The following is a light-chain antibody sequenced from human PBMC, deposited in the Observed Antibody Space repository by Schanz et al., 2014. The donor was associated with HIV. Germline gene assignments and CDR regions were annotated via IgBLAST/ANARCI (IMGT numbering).Light chain of an antibody. V-gene: IGKV1-39*01. CDR1: QTIGRL. CDR2: QAS. Sequence: IQMTQSPSTVSTSVGDRVTITCRASQTIGRLLTWYQQKPGRAPKLLIYQASILETGVPSRFSGSGSGTDFTLTISSLQPEDFATYYCQQSYSTPLTFGGGTKVEIK. J-gene: IGKJ4*01. CDR3: QQSYSTPLT.